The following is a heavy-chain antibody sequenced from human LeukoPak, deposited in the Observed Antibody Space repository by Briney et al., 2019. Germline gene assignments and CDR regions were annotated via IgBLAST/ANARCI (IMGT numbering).Heavy chain of an antibody. V-gene: IGHV3-23*01. CDR1: GFTVSSNY. CDR3: AKRIAAAGIGYYFDY. Sequence: GGSLRLSCAASGFTVSSNYMSWVRQAPGKGLEWVSVLSGSGGIRYYADSVKGRFTISRDNSKNTLYLQMNSLRAEDTAVYYCAKRIAAAGIGYYFDYWGQGTLVTVSS. J-gene: IGHJ4*02. D-gene: IGHD6-13*01. CDR2: LSGSGGIR.